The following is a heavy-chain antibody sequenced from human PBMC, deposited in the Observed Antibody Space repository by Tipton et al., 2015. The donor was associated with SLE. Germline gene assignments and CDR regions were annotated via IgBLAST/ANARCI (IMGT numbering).Heavy chain of an antibody. Sequence: TLSLTCTVSGGSISSGSYYWSWIRQPAGKGLEWIGRIYTSGGTNYNPSLKSRVTMSVDTSKNQFSLKLSSVTAADTAVYYCARGHSSSARYFDYWGQGTLVTVSS. CDR1: GGSISSGSYY. V-gene: IGHV4-61*02. CDR3: ARGHSSSARYFDY. CDR2: IYTSGGT. J-gene: IGHJ4*02. D-gene: IGHD6-6*01.